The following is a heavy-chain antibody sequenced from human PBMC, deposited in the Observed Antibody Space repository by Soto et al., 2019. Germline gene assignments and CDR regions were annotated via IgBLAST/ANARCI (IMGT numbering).Heavy chain of an antibody. CDR2: IIPIFGTA. D-gene: IGHD3-10*01. V-gene: IGHV1-69*06. CDR1: GGTFSSYA. Sequence: SVKVSCKASGGTFSSYAISWVRQAPGQGLEWMGGIIPIFGTANYAQKFQGRVTITADKSTSTAYMELSSLRSEATAVYYCARVGSFGGSGLDVWGRGTTVTVSS. CDR3: ARVGSFGGSGLDV. J-gene: IGHJ6*04.